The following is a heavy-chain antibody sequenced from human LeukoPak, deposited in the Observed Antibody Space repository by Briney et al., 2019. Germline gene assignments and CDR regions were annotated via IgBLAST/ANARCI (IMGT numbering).Heavy chain of an antibody. CDR1: GHIFTGYY. V-gene: IGHV1-2*06. CDR2: INPNSGGT. CDR3: ARGIMITFGGVIDPDY. D-gene: IGHD3-16*02. J-gene: IGHJ4*02. Sequence: ASVKVSCKASGHIFTGYYMHWVRQAPGQGLEWMGRINPNSGGTNYAQKFQGRVTMTRDTSISTAYMELSRLRSDDTAVYYCARGIMITFGGVIDPDYWGQGTLVTVSS.